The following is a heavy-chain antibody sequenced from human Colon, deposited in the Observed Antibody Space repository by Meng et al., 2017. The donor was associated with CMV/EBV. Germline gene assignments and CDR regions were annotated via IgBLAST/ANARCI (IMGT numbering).Heavy chain of an antibody. Sequence: GESLKISCAVSGFTFSSYGMNWVRQAPGKGLEWVSVIYGGGTTKYADSVKGRFTISRDNSKNTLFLQMNSLRAEDTAVYYCAGETGLPNGMDVWGQGTTVTVSS. CDR2: IYGGGTT. D-gene: IGHD4-11*01. J-gene: IGHJ6*02. CDR3: AGETGLPNGMDV. V-gene: IGHV3-53*01. CDR1: GFTFSSYG.